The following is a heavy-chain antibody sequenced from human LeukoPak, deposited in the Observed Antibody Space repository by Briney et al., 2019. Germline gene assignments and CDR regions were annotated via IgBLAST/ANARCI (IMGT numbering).Heavy chain of an antibody. D-gene: IGHD3-10*01. CDR3: ARDAYYYGHPVNWFDP. CDR1: GGSISSYY. Sequence: PSETLSLTCTVSGGSISSYYWSWIRQPAGKGLEWIGRIYTSGSTNYNPSLKSRVTMSVDTSKNQCSLNLSSVTAADAAVYYCARDAYYYGHPVNWFDPWGQGTLVTVSS. J-gene: IGHJ5*02. CDR2: IYTSGST. V-gene: IGHV4-4*07.